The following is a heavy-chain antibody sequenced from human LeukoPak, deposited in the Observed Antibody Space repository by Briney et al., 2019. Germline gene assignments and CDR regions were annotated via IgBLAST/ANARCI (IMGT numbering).Heavy chain of an antibody. CDR2: INPNSGGT. CDR3: ARDIGGATPFDY. V-gene: IGHV1-2*02. Sequence: GASVKVSCKASGYTFTDYSMHWVRQAPGQGLEWMGWINPNSGGTNYAQKFQGRVTMTRDTSISTLYMELSRLTSDDTAVYYCARDIGGATPFDYWGQGTLVTVPS. D-gene: IGHD1-26*01. CDR1: GYTFTDYS. J-gene: IGHJ4*02.